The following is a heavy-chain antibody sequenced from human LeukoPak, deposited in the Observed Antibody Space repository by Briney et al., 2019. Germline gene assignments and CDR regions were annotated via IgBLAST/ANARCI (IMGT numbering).Heavy chain of an antibody. J-gene: IGHJ4*02. V-gene: IGHV3-66*01. CDR1: GISVSSNY. Sequence: GGSLRFSCAASGISVSSNYMSWVRQAPGKGLQWVSVIYVDGSTYYADSVKGRITISRDNSRNTLYLQMNSLRAEDTAVYYCARDLATRQRTGLYDSWGQGALVTVSS. CDR3: ARDLATRQRTGLYDS. CDR2: IYVDGST. D-gene: IGHD3-16*02.